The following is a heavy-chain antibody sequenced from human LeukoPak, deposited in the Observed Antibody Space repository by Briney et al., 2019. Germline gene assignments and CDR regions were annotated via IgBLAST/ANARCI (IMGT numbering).Heavy chain of an antibody. CDR3: ARRLLNYPYYFGY. V-gene: IGHV4-59*08. CDR2: IYYSGST. J-gene: IGHJ4*02. CDR1: GGSISSYY. Sequence: PSETLSLTCTVSGGSISSYYWSWIRQPPGKGLEWIGYIYYSGSTNYNPSLNGRVTISVDTSKNQFSLKLSSVTAADTAVYYCARRLLNYPYYFGYWGQGTLVTVSS. D-gene: IGHD1-7*01.